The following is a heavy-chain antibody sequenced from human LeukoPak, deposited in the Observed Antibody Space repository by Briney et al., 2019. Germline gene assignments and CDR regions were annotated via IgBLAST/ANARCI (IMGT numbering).Heavy chain of an antibody. J-gene: IGHJ4*02. CDR3: ATVAYCGGDCYSTYFDY. D-gene: IGHD2-21*01. Sequence: GGSLRLSCAASGFTFSSYAMSWVRQAPGKGLEWVSGISGSGGSTHYADSVKGRFTISRDNSKNTLYLQMNSLRVEDTAVYYCATVAYCGGDCYSTYFDYRGQGTLVTVSS. V-gene: IGHV3-23*01. CDR2: ISGSGGST. CDR1: GFTFSSYA.